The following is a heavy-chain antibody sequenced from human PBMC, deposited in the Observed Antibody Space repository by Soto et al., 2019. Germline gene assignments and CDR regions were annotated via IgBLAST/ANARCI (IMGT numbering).Heavy chain of an antibody. D-gene: IGHD3-3*01. CDR2: ISGSGDST. CDR1: GFTFSSYA. J-gene: IGHJ3*02. CDR3: AKDGDFWSGYYPNDAFDI. Sequence: GGSLRLSCAASGFTFSSYAMSWVRQAPGKGLEWVSGISGSGDSTYYADSVKGRFTISRANSKNTLYLQMNSLRAEDTALYYCAKDGDFWSGYYPNDAFDIWGQGTM. V-gene: IGHV3-23*01.